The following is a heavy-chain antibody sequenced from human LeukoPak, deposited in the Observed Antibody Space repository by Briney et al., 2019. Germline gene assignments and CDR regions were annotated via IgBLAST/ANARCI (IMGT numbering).Heavy chain of an antibody. CDR3: ARDRQEYYDFWSGPGY. CDR1: GFTFSSYW. V-gene: IGHV3-74*01. J-gene: IGHJ4*02. CDR2: INSDGSST. Sequence: GGSLRLSCAASGFTFSSYWMHWLRQAPGKGLVWVSRINSDGSSTSYADSVKGRSTISRDNAKNTLYLQMNNLRAEDTAVYYCARDRQEYYDFWSGPGYWGQGTLVTVSS. D-gene: IGHD3-3*01.